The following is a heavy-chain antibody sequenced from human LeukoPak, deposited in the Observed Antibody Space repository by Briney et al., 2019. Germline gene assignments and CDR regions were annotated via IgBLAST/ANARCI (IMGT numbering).Heavy chain of an antibody. J-gene: IGHJ6*03. CDR3: ALQIIQLWLGSHYYYYYMDV. CDR1: GGTFSSYA. V-gene: IGHV1-69*06. D-gene: IGHD5-18*01. Sequence: SVKVSCKASGGTFSSYAISWVRQAPGQGLEWMGGIIPIFGTANYAQKFQGRVTITADKSTSTAYMELSSLRSEDTAVYYCALQIIQLWLGSHYYYYYMDVWGKGTTVTVSS. CDR2: IIPIFGTA.